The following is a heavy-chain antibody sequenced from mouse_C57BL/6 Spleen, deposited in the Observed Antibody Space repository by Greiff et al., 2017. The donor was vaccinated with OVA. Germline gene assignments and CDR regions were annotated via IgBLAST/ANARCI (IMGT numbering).Heavy chain of an antibody. CDR2: ISSGSSTI. CDR1: GFTFSDYG. V-gene: IGHV5-17*01. CDR3: GRNYDSSNRYFDV. D-gene: IGHD1-1*01. J-gene: IGHJ1*03. Sequence: DVMLVESGGGLVKPGGSLKLSCAASGFTFSDYGMHWVRQAPEKGLEWVAYISSGSSTIYYADTVKGRFTISRDNATNTSFLQMTSLRSADTAMYYCGRNYDSSNRYFDVWGTGTTVTVSS.